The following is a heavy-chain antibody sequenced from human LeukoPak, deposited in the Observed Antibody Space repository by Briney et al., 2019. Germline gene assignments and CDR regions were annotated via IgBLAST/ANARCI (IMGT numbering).Heavy chain of an antibody. CDR1: GWSVSDYY. D-gene: IGHD5-24*01. V-gene: IGHV4-34*01. Sequence: SETLSLTCAIYGWSVSDYYWSWIRQPPGKGLEWLGEINHSKTTSYNPSLKGRVTISVDTSKNQFSLKLNSVTAADTAVCYCASYRRDGSNYFPVLDYWGQGNLVTVSS. CDR3: ASYRRDGSNYFPVLDY. J-gene: IGHJ4*02. CDR2: INHSKTT.